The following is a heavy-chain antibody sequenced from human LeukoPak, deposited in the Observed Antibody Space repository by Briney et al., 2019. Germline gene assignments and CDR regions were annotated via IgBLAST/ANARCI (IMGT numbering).Heavy chain of an antibody. J-gene: IGHJ5*02. V-gene: IGHV3-21*01. CDR3: ARDFLDSGHGDWFDP. Sequence: PGGSLRLSCAASGFTFSSYSVNWVRQAPGKGLEWVSSISSSSSYIYYADSVKGRFTISRDNAKNSLYLQMNSLRAEDTAVYYCARDFLDSGHGDWFDPWGQGTLVTVSS. CDR2: ISSSSSYI. D-gene: IGHD5-12*01. CDR1: GFTFSSYS.